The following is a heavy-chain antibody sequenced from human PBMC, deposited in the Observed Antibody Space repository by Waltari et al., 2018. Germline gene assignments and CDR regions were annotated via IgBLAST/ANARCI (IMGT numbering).Heavy chain of an antibody. CDR1: GFTFSDYY. Sequence: QVQLVESGGGLVKPGGSLRLSCAASGFTFSDYYMSWIRQAPGKGLDGVSFITGSGDYTNYADSVKGRFTISRDNAKNALYLQMSSLRAEDTAIYYCARETSGPDYWGQGTLVTVSS. D-gene: IGHD5-12*01. J-gene: IGHJ4*02. CDR3: ARETSGPDY. CDR2: ITGSGDYT. V-gene: IGHV3-11*06.